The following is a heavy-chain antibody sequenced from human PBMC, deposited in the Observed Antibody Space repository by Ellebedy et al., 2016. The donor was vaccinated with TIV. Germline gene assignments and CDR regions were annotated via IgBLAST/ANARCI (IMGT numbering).Heavy chain of an antibody. Sequence: GESLKISXAASGFTFSSYSMNWVRQAPGKGLEWVSSISSSSSYIYYADSVKGRFTISRDNAKNSLYLQMNSLRAEDTAVYYCASTDTAMVMRRYFDYWGQGTLVTVSS. CDR1: GFTFSSYS. CDR2: ISSSSSYI. V-gene: IGHV3-21*01. CDR3: ASTDTAMVMRRYFDY. J-gene: IGHJ4*02. D-gene: IGHD5-18*01.